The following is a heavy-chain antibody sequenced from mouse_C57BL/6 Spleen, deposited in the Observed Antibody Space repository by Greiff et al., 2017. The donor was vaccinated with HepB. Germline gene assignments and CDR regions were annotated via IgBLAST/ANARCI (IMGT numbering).Heavy chain of an antibody. CDR1: GYAFSSYW. Sequence: QVLLQQSGAELVKPGASVKISCKASGYAFSSYWMNWVKQRPGKGLEWIGQIYPGDGDTNYNGKFKGKATLTADKSSSTAYMQLSSLTSEDSAVYICAREDYGSSYNYFDYWGQGTTRTVSS. J-gene: IGHJ2*01. D-gene: IGHD1-1*01. CDR2: IYPGDGDT. CDR3: AREDYGSSYNYFDY. V-gene: IGHV1-80*01.